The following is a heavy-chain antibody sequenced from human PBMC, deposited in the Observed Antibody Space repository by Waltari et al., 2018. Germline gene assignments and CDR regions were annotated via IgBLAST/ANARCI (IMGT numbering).Heavy chain of an antibody. CDR3: ARQPLHSYGIRHFDY. D-gene: IGHD5-18*01. J-gene: IGHJ4*02. Sequence: EVQLVQSGAEVKKPGESLKISCEGSGYSFTSYWIGGVRQMPGKGLEWMGVIFPGDSNTKYSPSFRGQVTISADNSITTAYLQWSSLKASDTAIYFCARQPLHSYGIRHFDYWGQGTPVTVS. V-gene: IGHV5-51*01. CDR1: GYSFTSYW. CDR2: IFPGDSNT.